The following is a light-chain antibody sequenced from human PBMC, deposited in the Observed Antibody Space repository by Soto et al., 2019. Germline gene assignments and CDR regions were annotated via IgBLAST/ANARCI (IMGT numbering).Light chain of an antibody. CDR1: QGISGF. J-gene: IGKJ5*01. V-gene: IGKV3-11*01. Sequence: PASRANQGISGFLAWYQQKPGQAPRLLIYDASNRATGISARVSGSRSGTDSALAFSRLRSEDLGVYFRRWCDRCPIAFDPGTRLEIK. CDR2: DAS. CDR3: RWCDRCPIA.